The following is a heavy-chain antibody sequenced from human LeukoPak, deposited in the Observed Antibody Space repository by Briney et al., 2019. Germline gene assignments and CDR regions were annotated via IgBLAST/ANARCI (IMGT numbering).Heavy chain of an antibody. CDR3: ARVKTYRYDSSGYPDY. D-gene: IGHD3-22*01. CDR1: GFTFSSYG. Sequence: GGTLRLSCAASGFTFSSYGMSWVRQAPGKGLEWVSGINWNGGRTGYADSVKGRFTISRDNAKNSLYLQMNSLRAEDTALYYCARVKTYRYDSSGYPDYWGQGTLVTVSS. V-gene: IGHV3-20*04. CDR2: INWNGGRT. J-gene: IGHJ4*02.